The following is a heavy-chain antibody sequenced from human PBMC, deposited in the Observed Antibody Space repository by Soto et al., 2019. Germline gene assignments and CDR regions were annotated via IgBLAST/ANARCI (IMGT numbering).Heavy chain of an antibody. CDR2: IIPLFGTP. V-gene: IGHV1-69*01. Sequence: QVQLVQSGAEVKKPGSSVKVSCKASGGIFSTYAISWLRQAPGQGLEWMGGIIPLFGTPNYAQRFQGRVTITADEPTSPAYMELSRLRSEDTAVYYCARDRDDYGSGNYYNRIDFWGQGTLVTVSS. J-gene: IGHJ4*02. D-gene: IGHD3-10*01. CDR3: ARDRDDYGSGNYYNRIDF. CDR1: GGIFSTYA.